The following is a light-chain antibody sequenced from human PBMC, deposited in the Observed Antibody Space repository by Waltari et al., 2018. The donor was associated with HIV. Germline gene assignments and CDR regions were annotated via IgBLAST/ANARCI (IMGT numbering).Light chain of an antibody. V-gene: IGLV2-14*01. CDR1: SRDVGDSKD. Sequence: QSALTQPASVSGSPGQSITIPCTATSRDVGDSKDVSWYQQYPGKAPKLMIYEVNNRPSGVSNRFSGSKSGHTASLTISGLQTEDEGDYYCSSYTTSSTVVFGGGTKLTVL. J-gene: IGLJ3*02. CDR2: EVN. CDR3: SSYTTSSTVV.